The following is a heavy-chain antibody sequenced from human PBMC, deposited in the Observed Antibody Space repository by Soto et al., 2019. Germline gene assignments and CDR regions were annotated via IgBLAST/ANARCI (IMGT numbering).Heavy chain of an antibody. CDR2: IGRTGSNT. V-gene: IGHV3-23*01. Sequence: EVQLLESGGDLAQPGGSLRLSCAASGFTFGGNAMSWVHQAPGKGLEWVSSIGRTGSNTYYADSVKGRFTISRDNSKNTLYVQMNSLRAEDTAVYYCARAYGGSSGRYWYFDFGGRGTLVTVSS. J-gene: IGHJ2*01. CDR3: ARAYGGSSGRYWYFDF. D-gene: IGHD6-6*01. CDR1: GFTFGGNA.